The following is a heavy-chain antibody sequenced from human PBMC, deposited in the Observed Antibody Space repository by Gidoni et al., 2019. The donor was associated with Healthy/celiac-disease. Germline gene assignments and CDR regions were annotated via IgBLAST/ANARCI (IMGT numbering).Heavy chain of an antibody. CDR3: AYSSSPRSPGNPDY. V-gene: IGHV3-23*01. CDR1: GLPFSSYA. CDR2: ISGSGGST. Sequence: EVQLLESGGGLVQPGGSLSLSCAASGLPFSSYAMSWVRQAPGKGLEWVSSISGSGGSTYYADSVKGRFTISRDNSKNTLYLQMNSLRAEDTAVYYCAYSSSPRSPGNPDYWGQGTLVTVSS. D-gene: IGHD6-6*01. J-gene: IGHJ4*02.